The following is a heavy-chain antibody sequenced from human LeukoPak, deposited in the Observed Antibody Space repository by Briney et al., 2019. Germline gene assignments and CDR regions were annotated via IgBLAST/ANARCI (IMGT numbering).Heavy chain of an antibody. V-gene: IGHV4-39*01. CDR3: ARGSGFYTGNRGIDY. CDR2: FYYSGST. D-gene: IGHD3-10*01. Sequence: SETLSLTCTVSGGSISSSNYYWGWIRQPPGKGLEWIGTFYYSGSTYYNPSLKSRVTVSVDTSRTQFSLKLSSVTAADTAVYYCARGSGFYTGNRGIDYWGQGTLVTVSS. J-gene: IGHJ4*02. CDR1: GGSISSSNYY.